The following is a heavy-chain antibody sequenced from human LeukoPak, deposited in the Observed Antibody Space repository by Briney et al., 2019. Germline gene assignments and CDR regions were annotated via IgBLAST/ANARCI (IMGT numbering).Heavy chain of an antibody. Sequence: GGSLRLSCAASGFTFSSYAMSWVRQAPGKGLEWVSAISGSGGSTYYADSVKGRFTISRDNAKNTLYLQMNRLRAEDTVVYYCARKGSSWNGDAFDIWGQGTMVTVSS. J-gene: IGHJ3*02. CDR2: ISGSGGST. CDR1: GFTFSSYA. CDR3: ARKGSSWNGDAFDI. V-gene: IGHV3-23*01. D-gene: IGHD6-13*01.